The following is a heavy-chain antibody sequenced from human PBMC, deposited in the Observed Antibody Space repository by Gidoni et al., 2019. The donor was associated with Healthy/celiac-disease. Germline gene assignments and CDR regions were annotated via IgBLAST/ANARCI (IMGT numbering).Heavy chain of an antibody. V-gene: IGHV4-39*01. CDR2: IYYSGST. CDR1: GGSISSSSYY. CDR3: ARLVAVAAPFFDY. D-gene: IGHD6-19*01. Sequence: QLQLQESGPGLVKPSETLSLPCTVSGGSISSSSYYWGWFRQPPGKGLEWIGSIYYSGSTYYNPSLKSRVTISVDTSKNQFSLKLSSVTAADTAVYYCARLVAVAAPFFDYWGKGTLVTVSS. J-gene: IGHJ4*02.